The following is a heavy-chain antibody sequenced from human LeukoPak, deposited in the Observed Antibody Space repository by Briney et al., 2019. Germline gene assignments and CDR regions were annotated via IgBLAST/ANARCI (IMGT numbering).Heavy chain of an antibody. D-gene: IGHD2-2*01. CDR1: GFTFSSYW. Sequence: GGSLRLSCAASGFTFSSYWMSWIRQAPGKGLEGVANIKQDGSEKYYVDSVKGRFTISRDNAKNSLYMQMNSLRAEDTAVYYCAREVVPAAMWDYYYYYYMDVWGKGTTVTISS. CDR2: IKQDGSEK. J-gene: IGHJ6*03. CDR3: AREVVPAAMWDYYYYYYMDV. V-gene: IGHV3-7*01.